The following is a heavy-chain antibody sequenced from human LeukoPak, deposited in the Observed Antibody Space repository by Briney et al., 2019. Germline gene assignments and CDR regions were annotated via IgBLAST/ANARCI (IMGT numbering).Heavy chain of an antibody. D-gene: IGHD5-18*01. CDR1: GFTFSSYS. J-gene: IGHJ4*02. V-gene: IGHV3-21*01. Sequence: GGSLRLSCAASGFTFSSYSMNWVRQAPGKGLEWVSSISSSSSYIYYADSVKGRFTISRDNAKNSLYLQMNSLRAEDTAVYYCARVLRYSYGYDYWGQGTLVTVSS. CDR3: ARVLRYSYGYDY. CDR2: ISSSSSYI.